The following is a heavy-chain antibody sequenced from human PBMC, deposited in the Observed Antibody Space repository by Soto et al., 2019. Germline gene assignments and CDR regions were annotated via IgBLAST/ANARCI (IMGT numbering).Heavy chain of an antibody. Sequence: QVQLQESGPGLVKPSQTLSLTCTVSGGSISSGGYYWSWIRQHPGKGLEWIRYIYYSGSTYYNPSLKSQVTISVDTSKNQFSLKLSSVTAADTAVYYCARRGVLLECFQHWGQGTLVTVSS. CDR1: GGSISSGGYY. D-gene: IGHD1-26*01. V-gene: IGHV4-31*01. CDR3: ARRGVLLECFQH. J-gene: IGHJ1*01. CDR2: IYYSGST.